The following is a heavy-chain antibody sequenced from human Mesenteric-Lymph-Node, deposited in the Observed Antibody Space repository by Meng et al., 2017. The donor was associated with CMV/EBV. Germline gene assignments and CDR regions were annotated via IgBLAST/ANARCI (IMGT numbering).Heavy chain of an antibody. J-gene: IGHJ6*02. V-gene: IGHV3-7*01. CDR1: GFTFSSYW. D-gene: IGHD3-3*01. CDR2: IKQDGSEK. CDR3: AFLRVFLEWLSPATNYYYGMDV. Sequence: GGSLRLSCAASGFTFSSYWMSWVRQAPGKGLEWVANIKQDGSEKYYVDSVKGRFTISRDNAKNSLYLQMNSLRAEDTAVYYCAFLRVFLEWLSPATNYYYGMDVWGQGTTVTVSS.